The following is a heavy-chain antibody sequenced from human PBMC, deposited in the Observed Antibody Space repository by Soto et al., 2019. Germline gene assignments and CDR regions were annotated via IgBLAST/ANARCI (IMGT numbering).Heavy chain of an antibody. Sequence: QVQLQESGPGLVKPSQTLSLTCTVSGGSISSGGYYWSWIRQHQGKGLEWIGYIYDSGNNYYNPSLKSRITLSVDRCKNQFSLKLRSVPAADTAGYYCARVLLVYYYYGMGVWGQGTTVTVSS. CDR1: GGSISSGGYY. CDR3: ARVLLVYYYYGMGV. J-gene: IGHJ6*02. D-gene: IGHD1-26*01. V-gene: IGHV4-31*03. CDR2: IYDSGNN.